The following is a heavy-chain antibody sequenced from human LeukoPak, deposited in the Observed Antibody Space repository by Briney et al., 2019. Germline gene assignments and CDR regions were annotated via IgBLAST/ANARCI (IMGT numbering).Heavy chain of an antibody. CDR1: GFTFSSYS. J-gene: IGHJ5*02. Sequence: PGGSLRLSCAASGFTFSSYSMNWVRQAPGKGLEWVAVISYDGSNKYYADSVKGRFTISRDNSKNTLYLQMNSLRAEDTAVYYCARDSSPDYNWFDPWGQGTLVTVSS. CDR2: ISYDGSNK. V-gene: IGHV3-30*03. D-gene: IGHD6-6*01. CDR3: ARDSSPDYNWFDP.